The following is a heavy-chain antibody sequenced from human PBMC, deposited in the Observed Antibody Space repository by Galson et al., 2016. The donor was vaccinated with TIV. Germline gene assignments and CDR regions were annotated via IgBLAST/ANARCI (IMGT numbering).Heavy chain of an antibody. CDR1: GGSFSGHY. J-gene: IGHJ6*03. D-gene: IGHD3-22*01. CDR2: VNPGGFT. CDR3: AREFESYENSRYYHYYMDV. Sequence: ETLSLTCAVYGGSFSGHYWSWIRQPPGKGPEYIGKVNPGGFTNYAPSLKSRVTISIDTSKNQFSLKLSSVTAADTAVYYCAREFESYENSRYYHYYMDVWGKGTTVTVSS. V-gene: IGHV4-34*01.